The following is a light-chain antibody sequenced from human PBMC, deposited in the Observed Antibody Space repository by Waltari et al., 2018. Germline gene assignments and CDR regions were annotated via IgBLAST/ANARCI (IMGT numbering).Light chain of an antibody. CDR2: GTS. CDR1: QSIGRS. J-gene: IGKJ1*01. V-gene: IGKV3-20*01. CDR3: QHYVRLPVT. Sequence: EIMLTQSPGTLSLSPGERATFSCRTSQSIGRSLAWYQQKPGKAPRLLIYGTSSRATDIPDRFSGSGSGTDFSLTINRLEPEDSALYYCQHYVRLPVTFGQGTKVEIK.